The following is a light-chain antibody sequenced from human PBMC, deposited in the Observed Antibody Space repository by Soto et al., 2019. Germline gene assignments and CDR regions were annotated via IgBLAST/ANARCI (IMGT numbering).Light chain of an antibody. CDR2: DAS. V-gene: IGKV1-5*01. J-gene: IGKJ4*01. CDR1: QPIVTS. CDR3: QQYKSYSAHWLT. Sequence: DIQMAQSPSALFASIGDRVSVTCRASQPIVTSLAWYQQKPGKAPKLLIYDASVLQTGVPSRFSGFSSGTDFTLTISGLQPDDFVTYFCQQYKSYSAHWLTFGGGTKVGIK.